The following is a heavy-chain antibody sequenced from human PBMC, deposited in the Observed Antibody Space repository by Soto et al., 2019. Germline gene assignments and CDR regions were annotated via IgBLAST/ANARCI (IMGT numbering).Heavy chain of an antibody. CDR3: ESWAVVGHYYGMDV. J-gene: IGHJ6*02. V-gene: IGHV4-39*01. CDR1: AGSISSSCYY. D-gene: IGHD2-15*01. Sequence: PETLSLTCTVSAGSISSSCYYWGWIRQPPGKGREWIGSIYYSGSTYYNPSPKSRFTITGDTSKNQLSLTLSSLTAPDTTVDYCESWAVVGHYYGMDVWGQGTTVTVSS. CDR2: IYYSGST.